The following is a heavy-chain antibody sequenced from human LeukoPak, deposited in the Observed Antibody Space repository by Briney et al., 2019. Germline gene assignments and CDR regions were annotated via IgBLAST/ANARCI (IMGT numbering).Heavy chain of an antibody. CDR3: AIGSYCSGGSCYPLFDY. Sequence: GGSLRLSCAASGFTFNTYAMSWVRQAPGKGLEWVSGIYGDGSTYYTKSVKGRFTISRDSSKNTLYLQMNSLRAEDTAVYCCAIGSYCSGGSCYPLFDYWGRGTLVTVSS. CDR2: IYGDGST. V-gene: IGHV3-53*01. D-gene: IGHD2-15*01. CDR1: GFTFNTYA. J-gene: IGHJ4*02.